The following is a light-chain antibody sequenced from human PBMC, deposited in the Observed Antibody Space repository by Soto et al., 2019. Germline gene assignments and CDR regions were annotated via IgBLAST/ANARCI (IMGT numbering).Light chain of an antibody. CDR2: GAS. CDR1: QSVSSH. CDR3: QQYHNWPPT. Sequence: KVMTQSPTPPSLFPGEKAPPSFRASQSVSSHLAWYHQKPGQVPRLLIYGASTRATGIPARLSGSGSGTEFTLTISSLQSEDFAVYYCQQYHNWPPTFGRGTKV. V-gene: IGKV3-15*01. J-gene: IGKJ1*01.